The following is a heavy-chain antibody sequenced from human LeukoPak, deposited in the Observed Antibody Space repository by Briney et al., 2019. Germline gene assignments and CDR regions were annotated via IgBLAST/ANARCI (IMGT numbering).Heavy chain of an antibody. CDR2: IYHSGST. CDR3: ARHLISAYSDSSGTGWFDP. Sequence: PSETLSLTCAVSGYSISSGYYWGWIRQPPGKGLEWIGSIYHSGSTYYNPSLKSRVTISVDTSKNQFSLKLSSVTAADTAVYYCARHLISAYSDSSGTGWFDPWGQGTLVTVSS. D-gene: IGHD3-22*01. V-gene: IGHV4-38-2*01. CDR1: GYSISSGYY. J-gene: IGHJ5*02.